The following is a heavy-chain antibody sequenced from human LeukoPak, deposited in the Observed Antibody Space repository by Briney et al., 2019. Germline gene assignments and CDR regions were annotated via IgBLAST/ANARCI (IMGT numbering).Heavy chain of an antibody. V-gene: IGHV3-30*01. J-gene: IGHJ4*02. D-gene: IGHD3-10*01. CDR3: ARDPGFGTHFDY. Sequence: PGRSLRLSCAASGFTFSSYAMHWVRQAPGKGLEWVAVISYDGSNKYYEDSVKGRFTISRDNSKNTLYLQMNSLRAEDTAVYYCARDPGFGTHFDYWGQGTLVTVSS. CDR1: GFTFSSYA. CDR2: ISYDGSNK.